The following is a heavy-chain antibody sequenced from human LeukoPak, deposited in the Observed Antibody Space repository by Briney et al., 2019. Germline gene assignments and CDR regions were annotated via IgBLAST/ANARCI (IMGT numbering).Heavy chain of an antibody. CDR3: AMAMDYGGHVNS. Sequence: GGSLRLSCAASGFTFSGYSMNWVRQAPGKGLEWVSSITSSSSYIYYSDSVKGRFTISRDNAKTSVYLQMNSLRTEDTAVYYCAMAMDYGGHVNSWGLGTLVTVSS. D-gene: IGHD4-23*01. CDR2: ITSSSSYI. CDR1: GFTFSGYS. J-gene: IGHJ4*02. V-gene: IGHV3-21*01.